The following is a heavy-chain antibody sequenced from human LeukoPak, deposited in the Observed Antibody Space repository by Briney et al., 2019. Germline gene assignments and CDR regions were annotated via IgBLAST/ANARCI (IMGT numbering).Heavy chain of an antibody. V-gene: IGHV3-66*01. D-gene: IGHD6-19*01. J-gene: IGHJ4*02. CDR3: SRASRWLAFDT. CDR1: RFTVATNH. Sequence: GGSLRLSCAASRFTVATNHMNWVRQAPGKGLEWVSVIYNGDNTAYADSVKGRFTVSRDNSKNTLYLQMPSLRAEDTAVYFCSRASRWLAFDTWGQGTLVTVSS. CDR2: IYNGDNT.